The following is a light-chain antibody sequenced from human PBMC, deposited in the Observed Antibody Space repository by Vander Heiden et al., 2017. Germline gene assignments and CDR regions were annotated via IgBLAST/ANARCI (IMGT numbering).Light chain of an antibody. Sequence: HSALTQPPSASGSPGQSVTISCTGTGSDVGGYNFVSWYQQHPTKAPKLMIYGVSKRPSGVPDRFSGSKSGNTASLTVSGLQAEDEADYYCSSYAGNNIFIFGGGTKLTVL. CDR1: GSDVGGYNF. V-gene: IGLV2-8*01. J-gene: IGLJ2*01. CDR2: GVS. CDR3: SSYAGNNIFI.